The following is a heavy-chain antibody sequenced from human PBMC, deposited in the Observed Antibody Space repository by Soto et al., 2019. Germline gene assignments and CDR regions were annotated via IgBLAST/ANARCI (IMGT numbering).Heavy chain of an antibody. CDR3: ARTKQASGYSIIFYLGY. CDR1: GFTFTTYW. Sequence: GESLKISCKGSGFTFTTYWIAWVRQMPGKGLEWMGIIYPGDSDTRYSPSFQGQVTISADKSINTAYLHWSSLKASDTAMYYCARTKQASGYSIIFYLGYWGQGTLVTVSS. D-gene: IGHD6-13*01. J-gene: IGHJ4*02. CDR2: IYPGDSDT. V-gene: IGHV5-51*01.